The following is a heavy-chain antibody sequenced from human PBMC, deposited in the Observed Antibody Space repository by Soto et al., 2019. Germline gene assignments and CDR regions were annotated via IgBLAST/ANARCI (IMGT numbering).Heavy chain of an antibody. CDR2: VSGSGGSS. CDR1: GFIFTNYA. V-gene: IGHV3-23*01. D-gene: IGHD4-17*01. J-gene: IGHJ3*01. CDR3: AKDADNDDYGVFDV. Sequence: EVQLLESGGGLVQPGGSLRLSCAASGFIFTNYALSWVRQAPGKGLEWVAGVSGSGGSSYYADSVKARFTVSRDNSRSTLYVQMGSLRAEDSAIYYCAKDADNDDYGVFDVWGQGTLVTVSS.